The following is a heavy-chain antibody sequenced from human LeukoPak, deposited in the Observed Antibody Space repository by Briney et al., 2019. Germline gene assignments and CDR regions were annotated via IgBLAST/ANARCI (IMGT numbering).Heavy chain of an antibody. CDR1: GRSTSRGSY. D-gene: IGHD5-12*01. V-gene: IGHV4-38-2*02. CDR2: IDHAGSP. CDR3: ARDRSGYGDFDS. J-gene: IGHJ4*02. Sequence: SETLSLTCDISGRSTSRGSYWGWIRRPPGKGLEWIGNIDHAGSPYYNPSLRSRVTISVDTSNNQFSLKLSSVTAPDTAVYYCARDRSGYGDFDSWGQGTLVTVSS.